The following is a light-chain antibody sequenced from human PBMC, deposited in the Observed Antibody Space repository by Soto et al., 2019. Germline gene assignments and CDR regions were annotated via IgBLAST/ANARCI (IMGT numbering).Light chain of an antibody. J-gene: IGKJ4*01. V-gene: IGKV1-9*01. CDR1: QDLRSY. CDR2: AAS. Sequence: IQLTQSPSSLSASIGDRVTITCRASQDLRSYLAWYQQKTGKAPKLLIYAASTLQSGVPSRFSGSGSGTDFTLTISSLQPEDFATYYCQQLNSYLLTFGGGTRVEIK. CDR3: QQLNSYLLT.